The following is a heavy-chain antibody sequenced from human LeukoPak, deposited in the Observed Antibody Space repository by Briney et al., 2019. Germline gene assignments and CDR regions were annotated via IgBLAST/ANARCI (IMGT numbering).Heavy chain of an antibody. J-gene: IGHJ4*02. D-gene: IGHD2-2*01. CDR2: IWYDGSKM. CDR1: GYTFSRHG. V-gene: IGHV3-33*01. CDR3: ARDDCSTTSCLTY. Sequence: GRFLRLSCAASGYTFSRHGMHWVRQAPGKGLEWMAVIWYDGSKMYYADSVKDRFTISRDISQSILFLQMNGLRAEDTAVYYCARDDCSTTSCLTYWGQGTLVTVSS.